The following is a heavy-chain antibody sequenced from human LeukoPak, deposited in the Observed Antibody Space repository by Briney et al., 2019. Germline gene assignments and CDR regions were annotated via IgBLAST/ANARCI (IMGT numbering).Heavy chain of an antibody. J-gene: IGHJ4*02. CDR1: GFTFGNYA. V-gene: IGHV3-23*01. Sequence: VGSLRLSCAASGFTFGNYAFSWVRRAPGRGLEWVSIVGDNTDTHYADSVQGRFTISTDNSNNALYLQMNSLRAEDTATYFCAKSSGKSFPSSRVFDFWGQGTLVTVSS. CDR2: VGDNTDT. D-gene: IGHD6-13*01. CDR3: AKSSGKSFPSSRVFDF.